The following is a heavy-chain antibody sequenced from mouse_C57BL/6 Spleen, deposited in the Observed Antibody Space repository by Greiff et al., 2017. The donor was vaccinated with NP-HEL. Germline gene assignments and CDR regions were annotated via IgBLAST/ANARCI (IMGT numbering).Heavy chain of an antibody. D-gene: IGHD1-1*01. CDR1: GFNIKDYY. Sequence: DVKLVESGAELVRPGASVKLSCTASGFNIKDYYMHWVKQRPEQGLEWIGRIDPEDGDTEYAPKFQGKATMTADTSSNTAYLQLSSLTSEDTAVYYCTTYYGSSYYFDYWGQGTTLTVSS. J-gene: IGHJ2*01. V-gene: IGHV14-1*01. CDR3: TTYYGSSYYFDY. CDR2: IDPEDGDT.